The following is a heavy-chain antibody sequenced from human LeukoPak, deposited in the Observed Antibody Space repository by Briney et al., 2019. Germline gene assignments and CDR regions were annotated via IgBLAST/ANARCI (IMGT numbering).Heavy chain of an antibody. CDR2: ISGSGGST. CDR1: GFTFSSYS. D-gene: IGHD6-19*01. J-gene: IGHJ3*02. V-gene: IGHV3-23*01. CDR3: AKGIAVAAPHDAFDI. Sequence: SGGSLRLSCAASGFTFSSYSMNWVRQAPGKGLEWVSAISGSGGSTYYADSVKGRFTISRDNSKNTLYLQMNSLRAEDTAVYYCAKGIAVAAPHDAFDIWGQGTMVTVSS.